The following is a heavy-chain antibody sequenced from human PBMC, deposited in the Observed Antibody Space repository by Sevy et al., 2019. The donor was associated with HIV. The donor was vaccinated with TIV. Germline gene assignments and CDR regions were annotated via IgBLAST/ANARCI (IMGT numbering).Heavy chain of an antibody. Sequence: SETLSLTCTVSGGSISSYYWSWIRQPPGKGLEWFGYIYYSGSTNYNPSLKSRVTISVDTSKNQFSLKLSSVTAADTDVYYCARIVGRDNFDYWGQGTLVTVSS. CDR1: GGSISSYY. D-gene: IGHD2-21*01. CDR3: ARIVGRDNFDY. J-gene: IGHJ4*02. V-gene: IGHV4-59*01. CDR2: IYYSGST.